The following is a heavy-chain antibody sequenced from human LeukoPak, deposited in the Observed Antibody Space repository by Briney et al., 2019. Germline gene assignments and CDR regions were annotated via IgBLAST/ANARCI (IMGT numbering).Heavy chain of an antibody. CDR2: ISAYNGNT. D-gene: IGHD3-10*01. CDR1: GYTFTSYG. J-gene: IGHJ4*02. Sequence: ASVKVSCKASGYTFTSYGISWVRQAPGQGLEWMGWISAYNGNTNYAPNIQDRVTMTTDTSTSTAYMELRSLRSDDTAVYYCGRALLGGSDIYTPFSYWGQGTLVTVSS. V-gene: IGHV1-18*01. CDR3: GRALLGGSDIYTPFSY.